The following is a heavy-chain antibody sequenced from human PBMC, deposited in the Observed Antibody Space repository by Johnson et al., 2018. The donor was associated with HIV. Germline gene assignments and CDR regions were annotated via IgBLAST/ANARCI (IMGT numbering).Heavy chain of an antibody. J-gene: IGHJ3*02. CDR3: ARKWDAFDM. D-gene: IGHD2-8*01. CDR2: INQDGSET. V-gene: IGHV3-7*03. Sequence: VQLVESGGGVVQPGRSLRLSCAASGFTFSSNAIHWVRQAPGKGLEWVANINQDGSETYYVDSVKGRFTISRDNAKKSLFLQMSSLRAEDTAIYYCARKWDAFDMWGQGKMVTVSS. CDR1: GFTFSSNA.